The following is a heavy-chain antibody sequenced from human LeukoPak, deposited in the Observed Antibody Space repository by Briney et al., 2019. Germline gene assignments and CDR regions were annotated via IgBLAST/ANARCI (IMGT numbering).Heavy chain of an antibody. CDR3: ASGGSL. D-gene: IGHD3-10*01. CDR1: GVTFSSYD. V-gene: IGHV3-48*03. CDR2: ITSSGNAI. Sequence: PGGSLRLSCAASGVTFSSYDMNWVRQAPGKGLGWVSYITSSGNAIYYADSASGGFTASTDNAKNSLFLQMNSLGAEDTAVYYCASGGSLWGQGTLVTVS. J-gene: IGHJ4*02.